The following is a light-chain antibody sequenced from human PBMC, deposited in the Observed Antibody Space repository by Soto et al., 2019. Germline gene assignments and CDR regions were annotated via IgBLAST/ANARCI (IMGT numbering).Light chain of an antibody. J-gene: IGKJ5*01. Sequence: DIVLTQSPATLSLSPGDRVTLSCRASQTVGRFLSWYQHSPGQGPRLLVYDASNSATGVPARFSGSRSETDFTLTISSLEPEDFAVYYCQQRLHWPITFGQGTRLEIK. CDR2: DAS. V-gene: IGKV3-11*01. CDR3: QQRLHWPIT. CDR1: QTVGRF.